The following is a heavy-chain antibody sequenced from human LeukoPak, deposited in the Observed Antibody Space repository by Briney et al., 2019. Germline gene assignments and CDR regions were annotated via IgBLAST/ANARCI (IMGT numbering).Heavy chain of an antibody. Sequence: GGSLRLSCAASGFTFSSYEMNWVRQAPGKGLEWVSYISSSGSTIYYADFVKGRFTVSRDNAKNSLYLQMNSLRAEDTAVYYCARDDIVVGRRQYYYYGMDVWGQGTTVTVSS. J-gene: IGHJ6*02. D-gene: IGHD2-21*01. CDR2: ISSSGSTI. V-gene: IGHV3-48*03. CDR1: GFTFSSYE. CDR3: ARDDIVVGRRQYYYYGMDV.